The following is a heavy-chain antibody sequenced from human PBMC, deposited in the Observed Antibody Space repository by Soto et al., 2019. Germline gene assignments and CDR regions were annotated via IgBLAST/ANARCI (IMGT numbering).Heavy chain of an antibody. D-gene: IGHD3-3*01. CDR3: AREYGACGVIDY. CDR1: VGSFSGYY. CDR2: IKHSGST. J-gene: IGHJ4*02. V-gene: IGHV4-34*01. Sequence: QVQLQQWGAGLLKPSETLSLPCAVYVGSFSGYYWSWIRQPPGQGLECIGEIKHSGSTNYNPSLKSRVTISVDTSKKQVALKLISVTAADTVVYYCAREYGACGVIDYWGQGTLGTVSS.